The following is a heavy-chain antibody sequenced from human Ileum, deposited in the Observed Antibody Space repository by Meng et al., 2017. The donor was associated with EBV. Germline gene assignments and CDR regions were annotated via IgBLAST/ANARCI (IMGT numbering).Heavy chain of an antibody. J-gene: IGHJ5*02. Sequence: LHESGSELLKPCVSLFHTCCVSGGCVCRIDYHWCWIGQLHGKGLGGVCCMYHSENAKYHPSLYSRFTFSLDSTRNHFVLKLTCVTVAGRAVFPRSYYFFGRGGPSSWGQGTLVTVSS. CDR3: SYYFFGRGGPSS. V-gene: IGHV4-61*03. CDR2: MYHSENA. D-gene: IGHD3/OR15-3a*01. CDR1: GGCVCRIDYH.